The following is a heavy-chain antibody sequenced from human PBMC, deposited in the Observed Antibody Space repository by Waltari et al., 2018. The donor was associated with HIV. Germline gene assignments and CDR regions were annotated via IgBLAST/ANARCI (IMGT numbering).Heavy chain of an antibody. D-gene: IGHD2-15*01. CDR3: ARASHYIEFSTFDGDYYFDV. CDR2: LNSDGSSR. CDR1: GFSVSNHW. J-gene: IGHJ4*02. Sequence: VQLVESGGGSIKTGGSLRLSCPASGFSVSNHWVDWVRQGPGKGLVWVARLNSDGSSRNYADAVKGRFVISRDNARNTVYLQLNSLRVEDTAMYFCARASHYIEFSTFDGDYYFDVWGRGTRVAVSS. V-gene: IGHV3-74*01.